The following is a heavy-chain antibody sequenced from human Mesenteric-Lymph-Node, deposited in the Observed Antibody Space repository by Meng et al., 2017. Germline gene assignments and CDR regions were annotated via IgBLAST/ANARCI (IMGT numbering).Heavy chain of an antibody. Sequence: QVQWVQSGAAAKKPGASVKVSCKASGYTFTSYAISWVRQAPGQGLEWMGGIIPIFGTANYAQKFQGRVTITADKSTSTAYMELSSLRSEDTAVYYCAAPLTGGFWSGYYSVVLGYWGQGTLVTVSS. CDR2: IIPIFGTA. V-gene: IGHV1-69*13. CDR1: GYTFTSYA. D-gene: IGHD3-3*01. J-gene: IGHJ4*02. CDR3: AAPLTGGFWSGYYSVVLGY.